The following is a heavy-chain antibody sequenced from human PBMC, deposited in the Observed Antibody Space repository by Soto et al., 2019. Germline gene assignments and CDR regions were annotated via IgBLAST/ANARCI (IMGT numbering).Heavy chain of an antibody. J-gene: IGHJ4*02. Sequence: PGGSLRLSCAASEVTFIRDAMSWVRQAPGKGLEWVATISGTGGSTYYADSVKGRFTISRDNSKNTLYLQMNSLRVEDTAVYYCAKDRLGGNFDYWGQGTQVTVSS. CDR3: AKDRLGGNFDY. CDR1: EVTFIRDA. V-gene: IGHV3-23*01. CDR2: ISGTGGST.